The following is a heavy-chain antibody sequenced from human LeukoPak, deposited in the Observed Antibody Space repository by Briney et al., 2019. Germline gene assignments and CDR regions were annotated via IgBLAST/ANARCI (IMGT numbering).Heavy chain of an antibody. CDR3: ARGGYYVSGSWDY. V-gene: IGHV3-74*01. D-gene: IGHD3-10*01. Sequence: GGSLRLSCAASGFTFSSYWMHWVRQAPGKGLVWVSRIDSDGSYTSYADSVKGRFTISRDNAKNTQYLQMNSLRAEDTAVYYCARGGYYVSGSWDYWGQGTLVTVSS. CDR1: GFTFSSYW. CDR2: IDSDGSYT. J-gene: IGHJ4*02.